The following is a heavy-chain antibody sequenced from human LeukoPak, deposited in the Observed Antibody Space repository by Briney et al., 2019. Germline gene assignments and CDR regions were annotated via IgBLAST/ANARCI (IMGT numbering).Heavy chain of an antibody. CDR2: ISSSSSYI. CDR3: ATEPPSPLNY. V-gene: IGHV3-21*01. J-gene: IGHJ4*02. D-gene: IGHD1-14*01. Sequence: GGSLRLSCAASGFTFSSYSMNWVRQAPGKGLEWVSSISSSSSYIYYADSVKGRFTISRDNAKNSLYLQMNSLRAEDTAVCYCATEPPSPLNYWGQGTLVTVSS. CDR1: GFTFSSYS.